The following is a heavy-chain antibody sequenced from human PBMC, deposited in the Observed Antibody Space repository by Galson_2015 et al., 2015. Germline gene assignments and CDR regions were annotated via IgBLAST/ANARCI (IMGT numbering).Heavy chain of an antibody. CDR1: GFKFSMYW. CDR3: AREAPAALSYYFYHYMDV. Sequence: SLRLSCAASGFKFSMYWMTWVRQAPGKGLEWVANIKQDGSEKYYVDSVKGRFTISRDNAKNSLYLQMNSLRAEDTAVFYCAREAPAALSYYFYHYMDVWGKGTTVTVSS. CDR2: IKQDGSEK. J-gene: IGHJ6*03. V-gene: IGHV3-7*01. D-gene: IGHD2-2*01.